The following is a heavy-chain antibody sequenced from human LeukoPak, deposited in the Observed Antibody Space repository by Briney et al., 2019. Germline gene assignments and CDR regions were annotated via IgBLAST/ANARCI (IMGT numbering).Heavy chain of an antibody. CDR3: AKAAGYSSGWSDYYFDY. Sequence: PGGSLRLSCAASGFTFSNYAMSWVRQAPGKGLEWVSVISNSGGSTYYADSVKGRFTISRDNSKNTLYLQMNSLRAEDTAVYYCAKAAGYSSGWSDYYFDYWGQGTLVTVSS. D-gene: IGHD6-19*01. V-gene: IGHV3-23*01. CDR1: GFTFSNYA. CDR2: ISNSGGST. J-gene: IGHJ4*02.